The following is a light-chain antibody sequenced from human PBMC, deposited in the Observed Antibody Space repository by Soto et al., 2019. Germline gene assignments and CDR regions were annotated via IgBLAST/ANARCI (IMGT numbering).Light chain of an antibody. CDR3: QQYNKWPPPIT. J-gene: IGKJ5*01. CDR1: PRTSNN. Sequence: DIVMTQSPATLSVAPGERFPLSCRASPRTSNNVAWHQQKPGQPPRLLSYDASTRATGIPPRFSGSGSGTDFTLTINSLQSEDFATYYCQQYNKWPPPITVGQGTRLEI. V-gene: IGKV3-15*01. CDR2: DAS.